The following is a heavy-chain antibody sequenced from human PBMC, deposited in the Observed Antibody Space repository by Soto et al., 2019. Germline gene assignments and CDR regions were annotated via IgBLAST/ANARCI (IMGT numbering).Heavy chain of an antibody. J-gene: IGHJ3*02. CDR3: ARGNDWKSSTFDI. Sequence: QVQLQESGPGLVKPSETLSLTCTVAGGSLTDHYWNWFRQSPGRGLLWIGYVSYSGATSYNPSLTSRVTMTVDTSKNQFSLKLRSVTAADTAVYFCARGNDWKSSTFDIWGQGKMVSVSS. V-gene: IGHV4-59*11. CDR2: VSYSGAT. D-gene: IGHD2-21*01. CDR1: GGSLTDHY.